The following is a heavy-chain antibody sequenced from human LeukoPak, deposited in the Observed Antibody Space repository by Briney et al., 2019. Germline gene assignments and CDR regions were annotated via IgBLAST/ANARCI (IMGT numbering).Heavy chain of an antibody. Sequence: PGGSLRLSCAASGFTFSSYGMHWVRQAPGKGLEWVAVISYDGSNKYYADSVKGRFTISRDNSKNTLYLQMNSLRAEDTAVYYSAKEKRVVVAAVSSGMDVWGQGTTVTVSS. V-gene: IGHV3-30*18. CDR1: GFTFSSYG. CDR3: AKEKRVVVAAVSSGMDV. CDR2: ISYDGSNK. J-gene: IGHJ6*02. D-gene: IGHD2-15*01.